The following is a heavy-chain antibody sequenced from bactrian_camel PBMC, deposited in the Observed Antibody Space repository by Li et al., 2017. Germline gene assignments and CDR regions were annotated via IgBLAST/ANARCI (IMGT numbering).Heavy chain of an antibody. D-gene: IGHD1*01. CDR1: GYIASGHC. CDR3: AAGCKVAGTWSFESDFRY. Sequence: VQLVESGGGSVQAGGSLRLSCVSSGYIASGHCMGWFRQAPGKEREGVASIERVGGTFYADSVKGRFTISRDNAKNTLYLQMNSLKPDDSAKYYCAAGCKVAGTWSFESDFRYWGQGTQVTVS. J-gene: IGHJ6*01. V-gene: IGHV3S59*01. CDR2: IERVGGT.